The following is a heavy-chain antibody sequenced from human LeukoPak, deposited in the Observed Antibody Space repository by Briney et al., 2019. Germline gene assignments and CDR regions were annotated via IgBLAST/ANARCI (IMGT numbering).Heavy chain of an antibody. CDR2: INHSGST. Sequence: PSETLSLSCAVYGGSFSGYYWSWIRQPPGKGLEWIGEINHSGSTNYNPSLKSRVTISVDTSKNQFSLKLSSVTAADTALYYCARSVSSWGFDHWGQGTLVTVSS. D-gene: IGHD6-13*01. CDR1: GGSFSGYY. J-gene: IGHJ4*02. V-gene: IGHV4-34*01. CDR3: ARSVSSWGFDH.